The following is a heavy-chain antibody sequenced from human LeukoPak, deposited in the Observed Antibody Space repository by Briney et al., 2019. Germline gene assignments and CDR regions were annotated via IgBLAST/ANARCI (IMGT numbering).Heavy chain of an antibody. CDR2: ISSNGGGT. D-gene: IGHD3-3*01. Sequence: PGGSLRLSCSASGFTFSTYAMHWVRQAPGKGLEYVSAISSNGGGTYYADSVKGRFPILRDNSKNRLFLQISSLTAEDTAVYYVVKEQTVFGVVMDICSQGTMVNVSS. CDR1: GFTFSTYA. CDR3: VKEQTVFGVVMDI. J-gene: IGHJ3*02. V-gene: IGHV3-64D*09.